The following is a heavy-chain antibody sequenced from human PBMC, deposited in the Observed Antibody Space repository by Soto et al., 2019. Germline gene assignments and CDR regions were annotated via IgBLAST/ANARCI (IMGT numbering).Heavy chain of an antibody. CDR3: ANPIPKTGTTCWF. CDR2: ISGSGDDT. CDR1: GFTFSNFA. V-gene: IGHV3-23*01. J-gene: IGHJ4*02. Sequence: QLLESGGGFVQPGGSLRLSCVASGFTFSNFAMAWVRQAPGEGLEWVSAISGSGDDTFYADSMKGRFTISRDNSKDTLYLQINSLSAEDTAVYYCANPIPKTGTTCWFWGQGTLVTVSS. D-gene: IGHD1-1*01.